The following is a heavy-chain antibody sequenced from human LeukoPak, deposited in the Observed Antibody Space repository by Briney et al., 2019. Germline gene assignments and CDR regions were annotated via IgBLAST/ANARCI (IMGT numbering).Heavy chain of an antibody. D-gene: IGHD4-17*01. CDR1: GYAFTTYY. Sequence: ASVKVSCKASGYAFTTYYMHWVRQAPGQGLEWMGIINPSGGSTSYAQKFQGRVTMTRGTSTSTVYMELSSLRSEDTAVYYCARDPGSDYYDALDIWGQGTMVTVSS. J-gene: IGHJ3*02. CDR3: ARDPGSDYYDALDI. V-gene: IGHV1-46*01. CDR2: INPSGGST.